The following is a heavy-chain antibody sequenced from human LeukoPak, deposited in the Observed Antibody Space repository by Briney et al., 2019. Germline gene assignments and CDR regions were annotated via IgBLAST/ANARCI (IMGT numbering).Heavy chain of an antibody. J-gene: IGHJ5*02. CDR3: ARESLYYYGSGSYFNWFDP. CDR2: INPNSGGT. D-gene: IGHD3-10*01. V-gene: IGHV1-2*02. Sequence: ASVKVSCKASGYTFTGYYMHWVRQAPGQGLEWMGWINPNSGGTNYAQKFQGRVTMTRDTSISTAYMELSRLRSDDTAVYYCARESLYYYGSGSYFNWFDPWGQGTLVTVSS. CDR1: GYTFTGYY.